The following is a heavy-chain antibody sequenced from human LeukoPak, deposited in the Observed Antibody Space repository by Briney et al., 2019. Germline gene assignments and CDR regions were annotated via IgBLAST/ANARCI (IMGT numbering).Heavy chain of an antibody. CDR3: ARERNYYGSGSYYNPTPFDP. Sequence: ASVRVFSKPSGYTFTIYGISWVRPAPGQGLGWMGWISAYNGNTNYAQKLQGRVTMTTDTSTSTAYMELRSLRSDDTAVYYCARERNYYGSGSYYNPTPFDPWGQGTLVTVSS. CDR2: ISAYNGNT. D-gene: IGHD3-10*01. V-gene: IGHV1-18*01. J-gene: IGHJ5*02. CDR1: GYTFTIYG.